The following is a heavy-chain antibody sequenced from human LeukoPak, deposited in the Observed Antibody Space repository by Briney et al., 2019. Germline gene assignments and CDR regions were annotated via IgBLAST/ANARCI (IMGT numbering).Heavy chain of an antibody. CDR1: GFTFSNYD. CDR2: IQFNGSHK. V-gene: IGHV3-30*02. J-gene: IGHJ4*02. CDR3: ARDMSGVVAASTEEY. Sequence: GGSLRLSCAASGFTFSNYDIHWVRQAPGKGLEWVPFIQFNGSHKFYADSVKGRFTISRDNSRNTLYLQMNSLRAEDTAVYYCARDMSGVVAASTEEYWGQGTLVTVSS. D-gene: IGHD2-15*01.